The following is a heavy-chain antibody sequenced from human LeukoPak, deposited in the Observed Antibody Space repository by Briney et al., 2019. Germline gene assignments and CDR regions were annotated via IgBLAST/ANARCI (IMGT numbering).Heavy chain of an antibody. CDR2: IKQDGSEK. J-gene: IGHJ4*02. D-gene: IGHD3-22*01. CDR3: AREDPVPTRYYYDSSGYFDY. CDR1: GFTFSSYW. V-gene: IGHV3-7*01. Sequence: GGSLRLSCAASGFTFSSYWMSWVRQAPGKGLEWVANIKQDGSEKYYVDSVKGRFTISRDNAKNSLYLQMNSLRAEDTAVYYCAREDPVPTRYYYDSSGYFDYWGQGTLVTVSS.